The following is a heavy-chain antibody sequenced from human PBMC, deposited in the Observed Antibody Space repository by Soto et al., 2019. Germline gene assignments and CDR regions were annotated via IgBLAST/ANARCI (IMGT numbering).Heavy chain of an antibody. CDR2: ISGSGGST. D-gene: IGHD3-3*01. V-gene: IGHV3-23*01. CDR3: AKFVLRFLEWFAFYGVHD. Sequence: GGSLRLSCAASGFTFSSYAMSWVRQAPGKGLEWVSAISGSGGSTYYADSVKGRFTISRDSSKNTLYLQMNSLRAEDTAVYYCAKFVLRFLEWFAFYGVHDWGQATTVTDS. J-gene: IGHJ6*02. CDR1: GFTFSSYA.